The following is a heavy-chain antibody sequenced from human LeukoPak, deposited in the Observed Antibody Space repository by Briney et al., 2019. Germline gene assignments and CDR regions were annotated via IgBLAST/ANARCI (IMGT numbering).Heavy chain of an antibody. CDR1: GGTFSSYA. CDR3: ARDLGYGDYGGWDY. J-gene: IGHJ4*02. V-gene: IGHV1-69*04. CDR2: IIPIFGIA. Sequence: SAKVSCKASGGTFSSYAISWVRQAPGQGLEWMGRIIPIFGIANYAQKFQGRVTITADKSTSTAYMELSSLRSEDTAVYYCARDLGYGDYGGWDYWGQGTLVTVSS. D-gene: IGHD4-17*01.